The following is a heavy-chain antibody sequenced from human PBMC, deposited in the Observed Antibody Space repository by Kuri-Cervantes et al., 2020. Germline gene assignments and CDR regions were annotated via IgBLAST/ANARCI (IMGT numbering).Heavy chain of an antibody. CDR2: INPSGGST. D-gene: IGHD5-24*01. CDR1: GYTFTSYY. V-gene: IGHV1-46*01. CDR3: ARGHTPLDGYIPRYYYYMDV. J-gene: IGHJ6*03. Sequence: ASVKVSCKASGYTFTSYYMHWVRQAPGRGLEWMGIINPSGGSTSYAQKFQGRVTMTRDTSISTAYMELSRLRSDDTAVYYCARGHTPLDGYIPRYYYYMDVWGKGTTVTVSS.